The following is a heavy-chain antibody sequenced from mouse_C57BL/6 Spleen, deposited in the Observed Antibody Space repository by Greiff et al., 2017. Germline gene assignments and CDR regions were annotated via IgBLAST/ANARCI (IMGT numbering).Heavy chain of an antibody. CDR2: ILPGSGST. D-gene: IGHD1-1*01. V-gene: IGHV1-9*01. CDR1: GYTFTGYW. Sequence: QVQLQQSGAELMKPGASVKLSCKATGYTFTGYWIEWVKQRPGHGLEWIGEILPGSGSTNNNEKFKGKATFTADTSSNTAYMQLSRLTTEDSAIYYCARSYYYGSSYFDYCGQGTTLTVSS. CDR3: ARSYYYGSSYFDY. J-gene: IGHJ2*01.